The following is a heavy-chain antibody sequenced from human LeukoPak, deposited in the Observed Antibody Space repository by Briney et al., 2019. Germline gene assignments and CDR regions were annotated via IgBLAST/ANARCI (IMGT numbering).Heavy chain of an antibody. CDR3: ARVSPKKGYSSGWSDAFDI. CDR1: GFTFSSYS. J-gene: IGHJ3*02. Sequence: RTGGSLRLSCAASGFTFSSYSMNWVRQAPGKGLEWVSYISSSSSTIYYADSVKGRFTISRDNAKNSLYLQMNSLRAEDTAVCYCARVSPKKGYSSGWSDAFDIWGQGTMVTVSS. D-gene: IGHD6-19*01. CDR2: ISSSSSTI. V-gene: IGHV3-48*04.